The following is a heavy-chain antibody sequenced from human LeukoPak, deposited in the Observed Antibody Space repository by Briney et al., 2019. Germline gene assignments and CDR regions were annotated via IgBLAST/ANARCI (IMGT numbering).Heavy chain of an antibody. D-gene: IGHD3-3*01. Sequence: GASVKVSCKASGYTFTSYAMHWVRQAPGQRLEWMGWISAYNGNTNYAQKLQGRVTMTTDTSTSTAYMELRSLRSDDTAVYYCARDLRPTYYDFWSGYWAPYYYYGMDVWGQGTTVTVSS. V-gene: IGHV1-18*01. CDR1: GYTFTSYA. J-gene: IGHJ6*02. CDR3: ARDLRPTYYDFWSGYWAPYYYYGMDV. CDR2: ISAYNGNT.